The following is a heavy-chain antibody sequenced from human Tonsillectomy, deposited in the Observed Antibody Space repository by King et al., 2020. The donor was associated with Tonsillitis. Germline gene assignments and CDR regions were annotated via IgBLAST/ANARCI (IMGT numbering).Heavy chain of an antibody. D-gene: IGHD6-13*01. V-gene: IGHV2-5*02. J-gene: IGHJ5*02. CDR2: IYWDDAN. CDR1: GFSLSTSGVG. CDR3: AHRATPPRSSWLNWFDP. Sequence: ITLKESGPTLVKPTQTLTLTCTFSGFSLSTSGVGVGWIRQPPGKALEWLALIYWDDANRYSPSLKNRLTITKDTSKNQVFLTMTNMDPVDTATYYCAHRATPPRSSWLNWFDPWGQGTLVTVSS.